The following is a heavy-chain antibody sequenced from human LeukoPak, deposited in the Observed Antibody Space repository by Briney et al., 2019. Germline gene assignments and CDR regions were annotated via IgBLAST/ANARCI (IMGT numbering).Heavy chain of an antibody. CDR3: AREITIFGVVTRGLDY. CDR2: INSDGSST. J-gene: IGHJ4*02. CDR1: GFTFSSYW. D-gene: IGHD3-3*01. V-gene: IGHV3-74*01. Sequence: GGSLRLSCAASGFTFSSYWMHWVRQAPGKGLVWVSRINSDGSSTSYADSVKGRFTISGDNAKNTLHLQMNSLRAEDTAVYYCAREITIFGVVTRGLDYWGQGTLVTVSS.